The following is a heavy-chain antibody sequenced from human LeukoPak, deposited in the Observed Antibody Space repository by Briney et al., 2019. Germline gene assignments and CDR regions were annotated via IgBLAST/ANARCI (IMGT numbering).Heavy chain of an antibody. CDR2: MNPNSGNT. D-gene: IGHD1-1*01. V-gene: IGHV1-8*02. Sequence: ASVKVSCKASGGTFSSYAISWVRQATGQGLEWMGWMNPNSGNTGYAQKFQGRVTMTRNTSISTAYMELSSLRSEDTAVYYCARGNNRQPTVFDPWGQGTLVTVSS. J-gene: IGHJ5*02. CDR3: ARGNNRQPTVFDP. CDR1: GGTFSSYA.